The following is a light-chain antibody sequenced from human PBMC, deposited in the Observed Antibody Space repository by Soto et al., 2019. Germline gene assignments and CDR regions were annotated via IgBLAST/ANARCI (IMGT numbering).Light chain of an antibody. V-gene: IGKV1-5*03. CDR1: QSISSW. CDR3: QQYNSLWT. Sequence: DIQMTQSPSTLSASVGDRVTITCRASQSISSWLAWYQQKPGKAPKLLIYKASSLESGVPSRFSGSGSGTGFTLTISRLQPDDFATYYCQQYNSLWTFGQGTKVEIK. CDR2: KAS. J-gene: IGKJ1*01.